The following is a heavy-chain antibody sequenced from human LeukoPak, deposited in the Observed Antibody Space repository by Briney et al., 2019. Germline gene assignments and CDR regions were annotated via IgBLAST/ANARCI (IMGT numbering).Heavy chain of an antibody. V-gene: IGHV3-74*01. Sequence: GGSLRLSCAASRFTFTTYWMHWASQVPGKGLVWVSRINSDGSTTRYADSVKGRFTISRDNAKNTLYLQMNSLRGEDTAVYYCARIWSQGGALDIWGQGTMVTVSS. J-gene: IGHJ3*02. CDR1: RFTFTTYW. D-gene: IGHD1-26*01. CDR3: ARIWSQGGALDI. CDR2: INSDGSTT.